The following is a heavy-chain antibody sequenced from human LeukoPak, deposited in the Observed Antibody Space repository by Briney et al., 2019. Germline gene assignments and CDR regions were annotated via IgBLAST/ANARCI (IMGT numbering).Heavy chain of an antibody. CDR3: ARDSMGVSFFDY. CDR2: ISSSGNTI. CDR1: GFTFSSFG. J-gene: IGHJ4*02. Sequence: GGSLRLSCAASGFTFSSFGMNWVRQAPGKGLEWVSYISSSGNTIYYTDSVKGRFTISRDNAKNSLYLQMKSLRAEDTAVYYCARDSMGVSFFDYWGQGTLVTVSS. V-gene: IGHV3-48*03. D-gene: IGHD2/OR15-2a*01.